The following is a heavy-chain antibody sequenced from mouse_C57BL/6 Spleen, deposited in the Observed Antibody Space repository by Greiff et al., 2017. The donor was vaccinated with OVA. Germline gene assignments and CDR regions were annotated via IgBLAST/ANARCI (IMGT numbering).Heavy chain of an antibody. V-gene: IGHV7-1*01. J-gene: IGHJ2*01. CDR2: SRNKANDYTT. CDR3: ARDDRYYGGFDY. CDR1: GFTFSDFY. D-gene: IGHD1-1*01. Sequence: EVMLVESGGGLVQSGRSLRLSCATSGFTFSDFYMEWVRQAPGKGLEWIAASRNKANDYTTEYSASVKGRFIVSRDTSQSILYLQMNALRAEDTAIYYCARDDRYYGGFDYWGQGTTLTVSS.